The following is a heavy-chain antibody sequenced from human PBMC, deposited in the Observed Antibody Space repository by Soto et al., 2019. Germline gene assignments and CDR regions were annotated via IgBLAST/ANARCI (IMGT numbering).Heavy chain of an antibody. CDR3: ARAEAIFGVVIIGNYYYGMDV. Sequence: PGGSLRLSCAASGFTFSSYAMHWVRQAPGKGLEWVAVISYDGSNNYYTDSVKGRFTISRDNSKNTLYLQMNSLRAEDTAVYYCARAEAIFGVVIIGNYYYGMDVWGQGTTVTVSS. CDR1: GFTFSSYA. J-gene: IGHJ6*02. V-gene: IGHV3-30-3*01. CDR2: ISYDGSNN. D-gene: IGHD3-3*01.